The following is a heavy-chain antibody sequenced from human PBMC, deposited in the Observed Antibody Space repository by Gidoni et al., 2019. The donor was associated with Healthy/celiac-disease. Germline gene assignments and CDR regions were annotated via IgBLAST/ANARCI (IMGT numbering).Heavy chain of an antibody. J-gene: IGHJ4*02. D-gene: IGHD2-8*01. CDR3: ARGRGCTNGVCYLFDY. V-gene: IGHV4-34*01. Sequence: QVQLQQWGAGLLKPSETLSLTCAVYGGSFSGYYWSWIRQPPGKWLEWIGEINHSGSTNYHPSLKSRVTISVDTSKNQFSLKLSSVTAADTAVYYCARGRGCTNGVCYLFDYWGQGTLVTVSS. CDR2: INHSGST. CDR1: GGSFSGYY.